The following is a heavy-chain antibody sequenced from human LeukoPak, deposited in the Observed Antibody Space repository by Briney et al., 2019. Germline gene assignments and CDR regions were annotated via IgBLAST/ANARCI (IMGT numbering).Heavy chain of an antibody. D-gene: IGHD3-10*01. Sequence: GGSLRLSCAASGFSFSGYAIHWVRQAPGKGLEWVASISYNGRNKYYADSVKGRFTISRDNSKNTLYLQMNSLRADDTAVYYCARYYRLDYWGQGTLVTVSS. J-gene: IGHJ4*02. CDR2: ISYNGRNK. CDR3: ARYYRLDY. CDR1: GFSFSGYA. V-gene: IGHV3-30*04.